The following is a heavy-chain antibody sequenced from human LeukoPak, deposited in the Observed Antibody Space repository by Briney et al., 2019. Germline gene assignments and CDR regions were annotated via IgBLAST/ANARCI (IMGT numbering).Heavy chain of an antibody. J-gene: IGHJ4*02. D-gene: IGHD3-22*01. Sequence: GASVKVSCKASGGTFSSYAISWVRQAPGQGLEWMGRIIPILGIANYAQKFQGRVTITADKSTSTAYMELSSLRSEDTAVYYCARDHDYNYYDSSGYYYDFSVDYWGQGTLVTVSS. V-gene: IGHV1-69*04. CDR1: GGTFSSYA. CDR3: ARDHDYNYYDSSGYYYDFSVDY. CDR2: IIPILGIA.